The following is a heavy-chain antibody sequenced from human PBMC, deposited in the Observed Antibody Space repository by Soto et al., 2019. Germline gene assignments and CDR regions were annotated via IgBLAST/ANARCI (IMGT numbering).Heavy chain of an antibody. CDR1: GGSISSGGYY. V-gene: IGHV4-31*03. CDR2: IYYSGST. Sequence: QVQLQESGPGLVKPSQTLSLTCTVSGGSISSGGYYWSWIRQHPGKGLEWIGYIYYSGSTYYNPPLKSGVTISVDTSRNQCSLKLSSVTAADTAVYYCAASCVGCGGFNYYGMDVWGQGTTVTVSS. D-gene: IGHD2-21*01. J-gene: IGHJ6*02. CDR3: AASCVGCGGFNYYGMDV.